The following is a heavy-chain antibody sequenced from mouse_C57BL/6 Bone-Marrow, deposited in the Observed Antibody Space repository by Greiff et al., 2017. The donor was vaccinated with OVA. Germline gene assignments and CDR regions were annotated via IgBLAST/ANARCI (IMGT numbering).Heavy chain of an antibody. CDR1: GYSFTGYY. CDR3: ARLFYYGNPYYFDY. V-gene: IGHV1-42*01. D-gene: IGHD2-1*01. J-gene: IGHJ2*01. CDR2: INPSTGGT. Sequence: VHVKQSGPELVKPGASVKISCKASGYSFTGYYMNWVKQSPEKSLEWIGEINPSTGGTTYNQKFKAKATLTVDKSSSTAYMQLKSLTSEDSAVYYCARLFYYGNPYYFDYWGQGTTLTVSS.